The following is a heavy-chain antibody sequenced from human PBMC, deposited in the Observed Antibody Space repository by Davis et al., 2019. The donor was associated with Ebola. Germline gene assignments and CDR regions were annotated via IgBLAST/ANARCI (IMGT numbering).Heavy chain of an antibody. J-gene: IGHJ6*02. CDR3: ARDTALLGGYYYYYGMDV. V-gene: IGHV3-33*01. CDR1: GFTFSSYG. D-gene: IGHD1-26*01. Sequence: PGGSLRLSCAASGFTFSSYGMHWVRQAPGKGLEWVAVIWYDGSNKYYADSVKGRFTISRDNSKNTLYLQMNSLRAEDTAVYYCARDTALLGGYYYYYGMDVWGQGTTVTVSS. CDR2: IWYDGSNK.